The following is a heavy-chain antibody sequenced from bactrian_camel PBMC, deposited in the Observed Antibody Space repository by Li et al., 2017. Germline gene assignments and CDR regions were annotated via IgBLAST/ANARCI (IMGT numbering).Heavy chain of an antibody. CDR2: IGWSGIST. D-gene: IGHD2*01. CDR1: RPLSTNYC. Sequence: HVQLVESGGGLVQPGGSLRLSCAASRPLSTNYCAAWFRQAPGKQREGVSCIGWSGISTYYSDSVKGRFTISRDNAKNTLYLQMNNLKSEDTATYFCSVGLCGTWPPGQDNYWGHGTQVTVS. CDR3: SVGLCGTWPPGQDNY. J-gene: IGHJ4*01. V-gene: IGHV3S60*01.